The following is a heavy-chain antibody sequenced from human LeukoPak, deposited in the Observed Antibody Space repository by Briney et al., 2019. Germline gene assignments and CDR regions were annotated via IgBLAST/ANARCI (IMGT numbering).Heavy chain of an antibody. CDR3: ARSSGWYRSDAFDI. CDR1: GFTFSSYW. D-gene: IGHD6-19*01. Sequence: GGSLRLSCAASGFTFSSYWMHWVRQAPGKGLVWVSRINSDGSSTSYADSVKGRFTTSGDNAKNTRYLQMNSLRAEDTAVYYCARSSGWYRSDAFDIWGQGTMVTVSS. CDR2: INSDGSST. J-gene: IGHJ3*02. V-gene: IGHV3-74*01.